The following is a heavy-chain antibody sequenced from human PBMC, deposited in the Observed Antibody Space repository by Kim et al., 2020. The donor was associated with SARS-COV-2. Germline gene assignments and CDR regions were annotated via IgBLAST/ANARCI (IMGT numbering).Heavy chain of an antibody. CDR1: GFTFSSYW. V-gene: IGHV3-74*01. CDR3: ARGGYGVGGTDC. D-gene: IGHD1-26*01. J-gene: IGHJ4*02. CDR2: INSDGSST. Sequence: GGSLRLSCAASGFTFSSYWMHWVRQAPGKGLVWVSRINSDGSSTSYADSVKGRFTISRDNAKNTLYLQMNSLRAEDTAVYYCARGGYGVGGTDCWGQGTLVTVSS.